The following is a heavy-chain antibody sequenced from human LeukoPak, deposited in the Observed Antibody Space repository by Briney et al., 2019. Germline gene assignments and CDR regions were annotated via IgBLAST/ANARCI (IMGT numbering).Heavy chain of an antibody. CDR2: ISAYNGNT. D-gene: IGHD2-2*01. J-gene: IGHJ3*02. V-gene: IGHV1-18*01. CDR1: GYTFTSYG. CDR3: ARDVQIYCSSTSCYVDYDAFDI. Sequence: ASVTVSCKASGYTFTSYGISWVRQAPGQGLEWMGWISAYNGNTNYAQKLQGRVTMTTDTSTSTAYMELRSLRSDDTAVYYCARDVQIYCSSTSCYVDYDAFDIWGQGTMVTVSS.